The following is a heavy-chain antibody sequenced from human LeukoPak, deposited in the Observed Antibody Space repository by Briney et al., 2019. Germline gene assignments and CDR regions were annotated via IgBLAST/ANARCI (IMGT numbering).Heavy chain of an antibody. CDR1: GFTFSSYW. D-gene: IGHD2-2*01. J-gene: IGHJ4*02. CDR2: INSDGSGT. V-gene: IGHV3-74*01. CDR3: THGSMYQLDY. Sequence: GGSLRLSCAASGFTFSSYWMHWVRQAPGKGLAWVSRINSDGSGTTYADSVKGRFTISRDNSKNTLYLQMNSLRAEDTAVYYCTHGSMYQLDYWGQGTLVTVSS.